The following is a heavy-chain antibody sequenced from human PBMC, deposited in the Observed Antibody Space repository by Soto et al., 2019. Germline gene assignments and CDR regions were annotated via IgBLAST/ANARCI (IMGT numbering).Heavy chain of an antibody. CDR2: FDPEDGET. D-gene: IGHD2-15*01. CDR1: GYTLTELS. J-gene: IGHJ5*02. Sequence: SVKVSCKVSGYTLTELSMHGVGQSGGKGRDGMGGFDPEDGETIYAQKFQGRVTMTEDTSTDTAYMELSSLRSEDTAVYYCATALYSPVVAALHWFDPWGQGTLVTVSS. CDR3: ATALYSPVVAALHWFDP. V-gene: IGHV1-24*01.